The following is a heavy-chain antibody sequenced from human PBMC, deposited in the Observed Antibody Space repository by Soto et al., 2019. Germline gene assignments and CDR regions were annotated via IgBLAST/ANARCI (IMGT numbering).Heavy chain of an antibody. CDR1: GGTFSSYT. J-gene: IGHJ3*02. CDR2: IIPILGIA. CDR3: ASRSWYGVSQGANDAFDI. D-gene: IGHD6-13*01. V-gene: IGHV1-69*02. Sequence: QVQLVQSGAEVKKPGSSVKVSCQASGGTFSSYTISWVRQAPGQGLEWMGRIIPILGIANYAQKFQGRVTITADKSTSTAYMELSSLRSEDTAVYYCASRSWYGVSQGANDAFDIWGQGTMVTVSS.